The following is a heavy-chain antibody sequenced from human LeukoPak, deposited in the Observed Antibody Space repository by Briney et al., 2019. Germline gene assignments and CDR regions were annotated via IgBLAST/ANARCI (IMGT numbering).Heavy chain of an antibody. D-gene: IGHD6-19*01. J-gene: IGHJ3*02. CDR3: ARGKSSGWYEWDAFDI. V-gene: IGHV4-4*07. CDR1: GGSISSYY. CDR2: IYTSGST. Sequence: SETLALMRTVCGGSISSYYWSWIRQPAGKGLEWIGRIYTSGSTNYNPSLKSRVTMSVDTSKNQFSLKLSSVTAADTAVYYCARGKSSGWYEWDAFDIWGQGTMVTVSS.